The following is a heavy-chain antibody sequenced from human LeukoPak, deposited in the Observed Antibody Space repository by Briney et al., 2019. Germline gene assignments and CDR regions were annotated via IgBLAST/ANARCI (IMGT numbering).Heavy chain of an antibody. CDR3: ARVRHGSGSWY. V-gene: IGHV4-39*07. D-gene: IGHD3-10*01. CDR1: GGSISSSSYY. J-gene: IGHJ4*02. Sequence: PSETLSLTCTVSGGSISSSSYYWGWIRQPPGKGLEWIGSIYYSGSTYYNPSLKSRVTISVDTSKNQFSLKLSSVTAADTAVYYCARVRHGSGSWYWGQGTLVTVSS. CDR2: IYYSGST.